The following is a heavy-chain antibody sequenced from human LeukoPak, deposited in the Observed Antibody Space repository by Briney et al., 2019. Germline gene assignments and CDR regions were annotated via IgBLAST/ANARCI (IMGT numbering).Heavy chain of an antibody. J-gene: IGHJ5*02. D-gene: IGHD2-2*01. CDR3: VHKYEKSPGVPQT. V-gene: IGHV2-5*02. CDR1: GISLSTSGVG. CDR2: IYWDDDK. Sequence: SGPTLVNPTETLTLTCTLSGISLSTSGVGVGWTRQPPGKALEWLTIIYWDDDKRYSPPLKSRLTITKDTSKTQVVLSMTNVDPVDTATYYCVHKYEKSPGVPQTWGQGALVAVSS.